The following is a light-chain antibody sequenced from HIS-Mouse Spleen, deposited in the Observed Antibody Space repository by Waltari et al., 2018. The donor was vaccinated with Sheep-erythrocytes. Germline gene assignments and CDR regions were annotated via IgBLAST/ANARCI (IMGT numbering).Light chain of an antibody. CDR2: RNN. CDR3: AAWDDSLSGYV. V-gene: IGLV1-47*01. Sequence: QSVLTQPPSASGTPGQRVTIPCSGSSSNLGSNYLTWYQQLPGTAPKLLIYRNNQRPSGVPDRFSGSKSGTSASLAISGLRSEDEADYYCAAWDDSLSGYVFGTGTKVTVL. J-gene: IGLJ1*01. CDR1: SSNLGSNY.